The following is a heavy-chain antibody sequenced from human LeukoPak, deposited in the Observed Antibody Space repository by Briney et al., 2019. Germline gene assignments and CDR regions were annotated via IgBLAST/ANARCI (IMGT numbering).Heavy chain of an antibody. CDR3: ARRSLELDAFDI. V-gene: IGHV2-5*01. D-gene: IGHD1-7*01. CDR1: GFSLSTSGVG. J-gene: IGHJ3*02. CDR2: IFWNDDK. Sequence: ESGPTLVKPTQTLTLTCTFSGFSLSTSGVGVGWIRQPPGKALEWLALIFWNDDKRYSPSLKSRLTITKDTSKNRVVLTVTNMDPVDTATYYCARRSLELDAFDIWGQGTMVTVSS.